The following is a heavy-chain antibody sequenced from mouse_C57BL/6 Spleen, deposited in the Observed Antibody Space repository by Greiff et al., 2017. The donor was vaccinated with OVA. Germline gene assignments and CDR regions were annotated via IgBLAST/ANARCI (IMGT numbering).Heavy chain of an antibody. V-gene: IGHV1-39*01. D-gene: IGHD2-4*01. J-gene: IGHJ4*01. CDR2: INPNYGTT. CDR3: ARSRDYDESYAMDY. CDR1: GYSFTDYN. Sequence: EVQLQESGPELVKPGASVKISCKASGYSFTDYNMNWVKQSNGKSLEWIGVINPNYGTTSYNQKFKGKATLTVDQSSSTAYMQLNSLTSEDSAVYYCARSRDYDESYAMDYWGQGTSVTVSS.